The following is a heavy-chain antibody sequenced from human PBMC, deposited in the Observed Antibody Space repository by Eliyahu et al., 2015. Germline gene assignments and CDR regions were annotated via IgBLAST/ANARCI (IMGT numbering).Heavy chain of an antibody. CDR2: IFSNDEK. CDR1: GFSLSNARMG. V-gene: IGHV2-26*02. Sequence: QVTLKESGPVLVKPTETLTLTCTVSGFSLSNARMGVSWIRQPPGKALEWLAHIFSNDEKSYSTSLKSRLTISKDTSKSQVVLTMTNMDPVDTATYYCARRVLLWFGETAAPFDYWGQGTLVTVSS. J-gene: IGHJ4*02. D-gene: IGHD3-10*01. CDR3: ARRVLLWFGETAAPFDY.